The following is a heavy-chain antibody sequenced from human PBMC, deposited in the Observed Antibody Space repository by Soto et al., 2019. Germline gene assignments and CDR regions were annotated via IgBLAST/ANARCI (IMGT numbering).Heavy chain of an antibody. CDR3: AKAYDLGGYSRMDV. CDR1: GFTFSSYA. J-gene: IGHJ6*02. D-gene: IGHD5-18*01. V-gene: IGHV3-23*01. Sequence: EAQLLESGGGLEQPGGSLRLSCAASGFTFSSYAMSWVRQAPGKGLEWVSGSSGSGGSTYYADSVKGRFTISRDNSKNTLYQQMNSLRAEDTAVYYCAKAYDLGGYSRMDVWGQGTTVTVSS. CDR2: SSGSGGST.